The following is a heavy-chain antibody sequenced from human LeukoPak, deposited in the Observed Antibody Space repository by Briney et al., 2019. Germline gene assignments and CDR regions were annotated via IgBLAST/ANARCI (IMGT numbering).Heavy chain of an antibody. D-gene: IGHD2-8*01. J-gene: IGHJ4*02. CDR1: RFTFSSYW. V-gene: IGHV3-7*01. CDR3: ARGSGSVLDS. CDR2: INQDGSET. Sequence: GGSLRLSCAVSRFTFSSYWMSWVRQAPGRGLEWVANINQDGSETYYVDSVKGRFTISRDNAKNSLFLQMNGLRAEDMAVYYCARGSGSVLDSWGQGALVTVSS.